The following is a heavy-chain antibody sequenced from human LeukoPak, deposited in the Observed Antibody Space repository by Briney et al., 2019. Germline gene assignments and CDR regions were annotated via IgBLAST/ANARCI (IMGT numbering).Heavy chain of an antibody. CDR3: ARVLDGDYPFDY. Sequence: SETLSLTCTVSGGSISSHYWSWIRQPPGKGLEWIGYIYYSGSANYNPSLKSRVTISVDTSKNQFSLKLSSVTAADTAVYYCARVLDGDYPFDYWGQGTPVTVSS. J-gene: IGHJ4*02. CDR1: GGSISSHY. V-gene: IGHV4-59*11. CDR2: IYYSGSA. D-gene: IGHD4-17*01.